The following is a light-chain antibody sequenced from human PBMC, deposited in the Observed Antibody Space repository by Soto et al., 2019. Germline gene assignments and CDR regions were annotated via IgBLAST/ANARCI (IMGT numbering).Light chain of an antibody. CDR1: QSISSNY. CDR3: QQYSDSSWT. CDR2: GAS. V-gene: IGKV3-20*01. Sequence: EIVLTQSPGTLSLSPGERATLSCRASQSISSNYLAWYQQQKPGQAPRLLIYGASSRATGVPDRFSGSGSGTDFTLAISRLEPEDFVVSYCQQYSDSSWTFGQGTKVEIK. J-gene: IGKJ1*01.